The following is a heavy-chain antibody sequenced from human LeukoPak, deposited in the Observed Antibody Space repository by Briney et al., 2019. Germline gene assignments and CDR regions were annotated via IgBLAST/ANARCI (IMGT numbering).Heavy chain of an antibody. Sequence: HGESLKISCKGSGYSFTSYWISWVRQMPGKGLEWMGRIDPSDSYTNYSPSFQGHVTISADKSISTAYLQWSSLKASDTAMYYCARQFEQYYDSSGYYPPPGMDVWGQGTTVTVSS. CDR2: IDPSDSYT. D-gene: IGHD3-22*01. J-gene: IGHJ6*02. CDR3: ARQFEQYYDSSGYYPPPGMDV. CDR1: GYSFTSYW. V-gene: IGHV5-10-1*01.